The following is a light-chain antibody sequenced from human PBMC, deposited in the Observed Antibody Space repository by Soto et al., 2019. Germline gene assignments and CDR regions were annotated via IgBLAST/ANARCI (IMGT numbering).Light chain of an antibody. CDR1: SSDIGAYNF. CDR2: DVN. CDR3: TSWTTSTTMI. Sequence: QSALTQPASVSGSPGQSITISCTGTSSDIGAYNFVSWYQQHPGKAPKLMLYDVNIRPSGVSNRFSGSKSGNTASLTISGPRAEDGADYYCTSWTTSTTMIFGGGTKVTAL. J-gene: IGLJ2*01. V-gene: IGLV2-14*03.